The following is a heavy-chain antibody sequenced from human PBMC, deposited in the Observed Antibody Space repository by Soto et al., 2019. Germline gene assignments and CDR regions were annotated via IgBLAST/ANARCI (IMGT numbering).Heavy chain of an antibody. CDR2: ISGSGGSP. CDR1: GFTFSGHT. CDR3: AKVRGTSKTCYVPDL. J-gene: IGHJ4*02. Sequence: GGSLRLSCAASGFTFSGHTMSWVRQAPGKGLEWVSAISGSGGSPSYADSVQGRFTISRDNPKNTLYLQMSSLRVEDTAIYYCAKVRGTSKTCYVPDLWGQGTLVTVAS. V-gene: IGHV3-23*01. D-gene: IGHD2-15*01.